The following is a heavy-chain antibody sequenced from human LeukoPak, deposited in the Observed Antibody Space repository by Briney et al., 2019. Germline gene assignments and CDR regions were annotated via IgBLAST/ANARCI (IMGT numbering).Heavy chain of an antibody. CDR1: EDSISSGYY. J-gene: IGHJ3*02. CDR3: ARPRTNYVNDAFHI. CDR2: VYHSGST. V-gene: IGHV4-38-2*01. D-gene: IGHD4/OR15-4a*01. Sequence: SETLSLTCAVSEDSISSGYYWGWIRQPPGKGLEWIGSVYHSGSTFYNPSLKSRVIISADTSENQFSLRLSSVTAADTAVYYCARPRTNYVNDAFHIWGRGTMVTVS.